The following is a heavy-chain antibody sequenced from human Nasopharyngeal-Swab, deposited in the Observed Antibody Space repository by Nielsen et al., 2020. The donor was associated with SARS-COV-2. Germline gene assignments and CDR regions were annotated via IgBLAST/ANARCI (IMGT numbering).Heavy chain of an antibody. Sequence: GESLKISCAASGFTFSSYSMNWVRQAPGKGLEWVSSISSSSSYIYYADSVKGRFTISRDDAKNSLYLQMNSLRAEDTAVYYCARDMSWDIVVVPAAMIAFPGDKGTNQFEYRGQGNLVNVPS. V-gene: IGHV3-21*01. D-gene: IGHD2-2*01. CDR3: ARDMSWDIVVVPAAMIAFPGDKGTNQFEY. J-gene: IGHJ4*02. CDR2: ISSSSSYI. CDR1: GFTFSSYS.